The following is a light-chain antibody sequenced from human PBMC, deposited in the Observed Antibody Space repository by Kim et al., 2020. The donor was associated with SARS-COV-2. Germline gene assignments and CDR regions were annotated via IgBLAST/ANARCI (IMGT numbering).Light chain of an antibody. CDR1: SSDIGAYNY. V-gene: IGLV2-14*04. CDR2: HVS. Sequence: GQSFTLSCTGTSSDIGAYNYVSWCQQHPGKAPKLLIFHVSKRPSGVSSRFSGSKSANTASLTISGLQAEDEADYYCSSFTTSDAWVFGGGTKVTVL. CDR3: SSFTTSDAWV. J-gene: IGLJ3*02.